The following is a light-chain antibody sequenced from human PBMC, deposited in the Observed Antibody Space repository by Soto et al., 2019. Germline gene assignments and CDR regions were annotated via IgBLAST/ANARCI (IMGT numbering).Light chain of an antibody. CDR1: QSISSW. CDR3: QQYNSYPWT. V-gene: IGKV1-5*01. J-gene: IGKJ1*01. Sequence: DIQMTQSPSTLSSSVGDRVTITCRASQSISSWLAWYQQKPGKAPELLIYDASRLESGVPSRFSGSGSGTEFTRTISSLQPDDLATYYCQQYNSYPWTFGQGTKVEIK. CDR2: DAS.